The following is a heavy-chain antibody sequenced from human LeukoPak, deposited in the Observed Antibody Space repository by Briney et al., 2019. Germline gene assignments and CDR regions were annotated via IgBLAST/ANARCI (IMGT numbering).Heavy chain of an antibody. CDR3: AKDRREWIQLSFPDY. V-gene: IGHV3-23*01. CDR2: IRGSGDRT. D-gene: IGHD5-18*01. J-gene: IGHJ4*02. Sequence: PGGSLRLSCAASGFTFSSYAMSWVRQAPGKGLEWVSAIRGSGDRTHYADSVKGRFTISRDNSKNTLYLQMNSLRAEDTAVYYCAKDRREWIQLSFPDYWGQGTLVTVSS. CDR1: GFTFSSYA.